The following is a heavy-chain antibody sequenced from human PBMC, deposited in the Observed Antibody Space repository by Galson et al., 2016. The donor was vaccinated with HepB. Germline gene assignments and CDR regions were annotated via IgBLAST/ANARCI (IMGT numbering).Heavy chain of an antibody. CDR2: ISYDGTYK. CDR3: AKDRKYYFDS. V-gene: IGHV3-30*18. CDR1: GFTFSTSG. Sequence: SLRLSCAASGFTFSTSGMHWVRQAPGKGLEWVTFISYDGTYKYYADFVKGRFTISRDNSNNTLFLQLNSLRPEDTGVYCCAKDRKYYFDSWGQGTLVTVSS. J-gene: IGHJ4*02.